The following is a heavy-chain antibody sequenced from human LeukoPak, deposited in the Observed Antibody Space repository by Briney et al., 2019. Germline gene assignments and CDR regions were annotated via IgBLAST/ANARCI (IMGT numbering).Heavy chain of an antibody. D-gene: IGHD4-17*01. CDR1: GGSISSGGYS. J-gene: IGHJ4*02. V-gene: IGHV4-30-2*01. CDR2: IYHSGST. CDR3: ARGSGYGDYYDY. Sequence: PSETPSLTCAVSGGSISSGGYSWSWIRQPPGKGLEWIGYIYHSGSTYYNPSLKSRVTISVDRSKNQFSLKLSSVTAADTAVYYCARGSGYGDYYDYWGQGTLVTVSS.